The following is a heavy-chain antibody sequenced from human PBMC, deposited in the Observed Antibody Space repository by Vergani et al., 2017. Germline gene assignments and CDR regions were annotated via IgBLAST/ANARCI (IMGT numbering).Heavy chain of an antibody. CDR1: GFTFSSYW. CDR3: ARDVYSSSFDY. D-gene: IGHD6-6*01. Sequence: EVQLVESGGGLVQPGGSLRLSCAASGFTFSSYWMSWVRQAPGKGLEWVANIKQDGSEKYYVDSVKGRFTISRDNAKNSLYLRMYSLRAEDTAVYYCARDVYSSSFDYWGQGTLVTVSS. J-gene: IGHJ4*02. CDR2: IKQDGSEK. V-gene: IGHV3-7*01.